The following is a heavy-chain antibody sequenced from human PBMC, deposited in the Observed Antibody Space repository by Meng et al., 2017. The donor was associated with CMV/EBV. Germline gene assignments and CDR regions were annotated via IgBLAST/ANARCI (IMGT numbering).Heavy chain of an antibody. V-gene: IGHV6-1*01. Sequence: SETLSLTCAISGDSVSSNSAAWNWIRQFPSRGLEWLGRTYYRSKWYNDYAVSVKSRITINPDTSKNQFSLQLNSVTPEDTAVYYCAREAPIGITIFGVVINPLDYWGQGTLVTVSS. CDR3: AREAPIGITIFGVVINPLDY. CDR2: TYYRSKWYN. D-gene: IGHD3-3*01. CDR1: GDSVSSNSAA. J-gene: IGHJ4*02.